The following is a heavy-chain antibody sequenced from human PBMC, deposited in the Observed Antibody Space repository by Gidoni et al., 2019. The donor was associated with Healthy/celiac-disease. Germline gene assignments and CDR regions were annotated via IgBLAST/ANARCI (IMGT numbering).Heavy chain of an antibody. V-gene: IGHV3-23*01. CDR3: AKGQALDFWSGYYYFDY. Sequence: EVQLLESGGGLVQPGGSLRLSCAASGFTFSSSPMSWVRQAPGKGLEWVSDISGSGGSTYYADSVKGRFTISRDNSKNTLYLQMNSLRAEDTAVYYCAKGQALDFWSGYYYFDYWGQGTLVTVSS. D-gene: IGHD3-3*01. J-gene: IGHJ4*02. CDR1: GFTFSSSP. CDR2: ISGSGGST.